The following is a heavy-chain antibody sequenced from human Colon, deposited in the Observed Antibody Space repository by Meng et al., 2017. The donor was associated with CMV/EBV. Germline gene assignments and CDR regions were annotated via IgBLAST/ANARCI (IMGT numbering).Heavy chain of an antibody. Sequence: QVQLVQSGAAVKKAGASVRVSCKASGYSFSNYVLHWVRQAPGQGLEWMGWISPGDDNGKYSQKFQGRVVITKDTSASTAYLDLSSLKSEDTAVYYCAITSLFDYWGQGTLVTVSS. V-gene: IGHV1-3*01. J-gene: IGHJ4*02. CDR2: ISPGDDNG. CDR1: GYSFSNYV. CDR3: AITSLFDY.